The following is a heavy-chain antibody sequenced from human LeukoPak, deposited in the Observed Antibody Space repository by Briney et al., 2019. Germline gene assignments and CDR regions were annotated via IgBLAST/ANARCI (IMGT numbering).Heavy chain of an antibody. D-gene: IGHD6-13*01. CDR3: ARQRSSTWSLGY. V-gene: IGHV4-59*08. CDR2: VYYSGST. CDR1: GGSISSYY. Sequence: SETQSLTCTVSGGSISSYYWSWIRQPPGKGLEWIGYVYYSGSTNYNPSLKSRVTISVDTSKNQFSLKLSSVTAADTAVYFCARQRSSTWSLGYWGQGTLVTVSS. J-gene: IGHJ4*02.